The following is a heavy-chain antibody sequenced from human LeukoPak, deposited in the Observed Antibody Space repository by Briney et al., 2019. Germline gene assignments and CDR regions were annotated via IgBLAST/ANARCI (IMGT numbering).Heavy chain of an antibody. CDR2: ISGSGGST. CDR1: GFTFSSYG. D-gene: IGHD3-10*01. V-gene: IGHV3-23*01. CDR3: AKGRRCRNCFDY. J-gene: IGHJ4*02. Sequence: GGSLRLSCAASGFTFSSYGMSWVRQAPGKGLEWVSAISGSGGSTYYADSVKGRFTISRDNSKNTLYLQMNSLRAEDTAVYYCAKGRRCRNCFDYWGQGTLVTVSS.